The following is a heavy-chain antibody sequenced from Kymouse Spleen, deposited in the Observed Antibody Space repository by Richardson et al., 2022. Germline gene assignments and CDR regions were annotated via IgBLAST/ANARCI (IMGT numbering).Heavy chain of an antibody. V-gene: IGHV3-9*01. CDR1: GFTFDDYA. Sequence: EVQLVESGGGLVQPGRSLRLSCAASGFTFDDYAMHWVRQAPGKGLEWVSGISWNSGSIGYADSVKGRFTISRDNAKNSLYLQMNSLRAEDTALYYCAKDIYYGSGSYYNYYYYYGMDVWGQGTTVTVSS. CDR3: AKDIYYGSGSYYNYYYYYGMDV. CDR2: ISWNSGSI. J-gene: IGHJ6*02. D-gene: IGHD3-10*01.